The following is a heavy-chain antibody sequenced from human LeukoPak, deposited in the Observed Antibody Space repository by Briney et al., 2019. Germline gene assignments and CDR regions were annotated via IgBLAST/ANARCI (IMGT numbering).Heavy chain of an antibody. CDR3: VKDEFTYSSSLDY. D-gene: IGHD6-13*01. CDR2: LSWNSGTI. V-gene: IGHV3-9*01. J-gene: IGHJ4*02. Sequence: PGGSLRLSCTASGFTFADYGMHWVRQIPGKGLEWVSGLSWNSGTIRYADSVKGRFTTSRDNAKNSMYLQMNSLTADDTAFYYWVKDEFTYSSSLDYWGQGTLVTVSS. CDR1: GFTFADYG.